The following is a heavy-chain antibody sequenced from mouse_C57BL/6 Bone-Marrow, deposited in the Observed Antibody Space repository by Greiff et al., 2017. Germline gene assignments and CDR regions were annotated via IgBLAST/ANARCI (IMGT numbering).Heavy chain of an antibody. Sequence: VKLQESGPGLVAPSQSLSITCTVSGFSLTSYGVDWVRQSPGKGLEWLGVIWGVGSTNYNSALKSRLSISKDNSKSQVFLKMNSLQTDDTAMYYCARNSLRYYGSSFPYAMDYWGQGTSVTVSS. CDR3: ARNSLRYYGSSFPYAMDY. CDR2: IWGVGST. D-gene: IGHD1-1*01. V-gene: IGHV2-6*01. J-gene: IGHJ4*01. CDR1: GFSLTSYG.